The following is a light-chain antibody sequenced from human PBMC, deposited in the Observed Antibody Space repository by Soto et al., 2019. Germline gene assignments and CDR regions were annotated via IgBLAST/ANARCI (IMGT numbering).Light chain of an antibody. CDR3: QQYNDWPRT. CDR2: VAS. V-gene: IGKV3-15*01. J-gene: IGKJ1*01. Sequence: DIVMTQSPATLSVFPGERATLSCRASQSVNSNLAWYQQKPGQAPRLLIYVASPRATGFPDRFSGSGSGTEFALTVSGLQSEDLAVYYCQQYNDWPRTFGQGTRVEI. CDR1: QSVNSN.